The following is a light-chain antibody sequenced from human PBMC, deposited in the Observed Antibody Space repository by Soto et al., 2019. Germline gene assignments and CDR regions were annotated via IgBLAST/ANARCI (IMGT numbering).Light chain of an antibody. V-gene: IGKV1-39*01. CDR3: QHSYSSPRT. CDR1: QSISNY. CDR2: AAS. J-gene: IGKJ1*01. Sequence: DIQMTQSQSSLSASVGDRVTITCRAIQSISNYLNWYQQKPGKAPKLLIYAASSLQSGVPSRFSGSGSGTDFTLTIGSLQPEDFATYYCQHSYSSPRTFGHRTKVDIK.